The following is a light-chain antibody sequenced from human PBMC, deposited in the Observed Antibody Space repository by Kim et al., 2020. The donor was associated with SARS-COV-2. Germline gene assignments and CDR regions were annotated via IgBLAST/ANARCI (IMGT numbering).Light chain of an antibody. CDR1: QNITIY. V-gene: IGKV1-39*01. J-gene: IGKJ2*01. Sequence: DIQMTQSPSSLSASVGDRVTLTCRASQNITIYLTWYQQKSGKAPKLLIYSASNLQSGVPSRFSGSGSGTDFTLTISSLQPEDFATYFCQQSHSLPPTLGQGTKLEI. CDR3: QQSHSLPPT. CDR2: SAS.